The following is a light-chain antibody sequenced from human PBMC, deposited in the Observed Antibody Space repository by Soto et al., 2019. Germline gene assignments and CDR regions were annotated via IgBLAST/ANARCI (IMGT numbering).Light chain of an antibody. J-gene: IGKJ1*01. V-gene: IGKV1-5*01. Sequence: DIQMTQSPSNLSASLGDSVTITCRASRNISRWLAWSQQKPGKAPRLRSYDASTLETGVPSRFSGRGSGTEVTLTISSLQRDDNATYYCQRCATYWAFGHGTKVEVE. CDR3: QRCATYWA. CDR2: DAS. CDR1: RNISRW.